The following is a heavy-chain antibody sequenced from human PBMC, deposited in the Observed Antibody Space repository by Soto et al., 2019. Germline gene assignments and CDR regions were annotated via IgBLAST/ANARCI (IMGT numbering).Heavy chain of an antibody. Sequence: TGGSLRLSCAASGFTVSSNYMSWVRQAPGKGLEWVSVIYSGGSTYYADSVKGRFTISRDNSKNTLYLQMNSLRAEDTAVYYCARGRPLWHFDYWGQGTLVTVSS. V-gene: IGHV3-53*01. CDR2: IYSGGST. CDR1: GFTVSSNY. D-gene: IGHD3-10*01. CDR3: ARGRPLWHFDY. J-gene: IGHJ4*02.